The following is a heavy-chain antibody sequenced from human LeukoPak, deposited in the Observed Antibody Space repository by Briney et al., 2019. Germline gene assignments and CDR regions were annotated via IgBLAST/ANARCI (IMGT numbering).Heavy chain of an antibody. J-gene: IGHJ6*03. Sequence: ASVKVSCKASGYTFTSYYMHWVRQAPGQGLEWMGIINPSGGSTSYAQKFQGRVTMTRDTSTSTVYMELSSLRSEDTAVYYCARDGYDSSGYNPYYYYYMDVWGKGTTDTVSS. V-gene: IGHV1-46*01. CDR1: GYTFTSYY. CDR2: INPSGGST. D-gene: IGHD3-22*01. CDR3: ARDGYDSSGYNPYYYYYMDV.